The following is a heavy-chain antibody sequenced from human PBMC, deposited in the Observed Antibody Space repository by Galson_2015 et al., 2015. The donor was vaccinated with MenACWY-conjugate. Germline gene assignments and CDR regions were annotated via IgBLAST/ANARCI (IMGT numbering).Heavy chain of an antibody. CDR2: INSDGSST. CDR3: AVYCSSTRCYGASGGY. D-gene: IGHD2-2*01. J-gene: IGHJ4*02. CDR1: GFTFSRYW. Sequence: LRLSCAASGFTFSRYWMHWVRQAPGKGLVWVSLINSDGSSTSYADSVKGRFTISRDNAKNTLYLQMNSLRAEDTAVYYCAVYCSSTRCYGASGGYWGQGTLVTVSS. V-gene: IGHV3-74*01.